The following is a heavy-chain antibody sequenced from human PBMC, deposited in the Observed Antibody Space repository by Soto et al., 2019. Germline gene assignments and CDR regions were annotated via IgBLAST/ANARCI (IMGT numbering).Heavy chain of an antibody. V-gene: IGHV3-23*01. Sequence: EVQLLESGGGLVQPGGSLRLSCAASGFSFSSYAMNWVRQAPGKGLEWVSVISGSGDSTYYADSVKGRFTISRDNAKHTLYLQMIGLRVEDTAVYYCARRSSGWYFDYWGQGTLVIVSS. CDR1: GFSFSSYA. CDR3: ARRSSGWYFDY. J-gene: IGHJ4*02. CDR2: ISGSGDST. D-gene: IGHD6-19*01.